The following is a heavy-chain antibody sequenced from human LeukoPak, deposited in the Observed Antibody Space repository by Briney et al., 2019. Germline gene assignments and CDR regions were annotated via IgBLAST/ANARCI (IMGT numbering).Heavy chain of an antibody. D-gene: IGHD6-19*01. J-gene: IGHJ3*02. CDR3: ARDQWLPGNDAFDI. CDR1: GGSISSYY. Sequence: SETLSLTCTVSGGSISSYYWNWIRQPPGKGLEWIGYINYSGSTNYNPSLKSRLTISVDTSKNQFSLKLSSVTAADTAVYYCARDQWLPGNDAFDIWGQGTMVTVSS. V-gene: IGHV4-59*01. CDR2: INYSGST.